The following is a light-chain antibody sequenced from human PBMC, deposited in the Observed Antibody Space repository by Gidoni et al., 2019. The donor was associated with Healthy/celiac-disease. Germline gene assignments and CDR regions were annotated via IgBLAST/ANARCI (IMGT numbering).Light chain of an antibody. V-gene: IGLV3-1*01. CDR1: RLGDKY. Sequence: YELTQPPSVSVSPGQTASITCSGDRLGDKYACWYQQKPGQSPVLVIYHDSKRPSGIPARLSGSNSGPTPTLTISGTQALDEAAYYCQAWDRRTVVFGGGTKLTVL. CDR3: QAWDRRTVV. CDR2: HDS. J-gene: IGLJ2*01.